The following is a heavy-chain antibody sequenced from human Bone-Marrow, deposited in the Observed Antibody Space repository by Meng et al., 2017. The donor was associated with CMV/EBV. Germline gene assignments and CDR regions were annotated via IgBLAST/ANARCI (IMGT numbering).Heavy chain of an antibody. V-gene: IGHV3-11*01. Sequence: TFIDYSTSWVRQSTGKGLEWIAYITSSGSLTYYADSMEGRFTISRHNAKNSLFLQMHSLRAEDTALYYCVRDRPSACENSGCPSGEYWGQGTLVTAPQ. D-gene: IGHD2/OR15-2a*01. CDR1: TFIDYS. CDR2: ITSSGSLT. J-gene: IGHJ4*02. CDR3: VRDRPSACENSGCPSGEY.